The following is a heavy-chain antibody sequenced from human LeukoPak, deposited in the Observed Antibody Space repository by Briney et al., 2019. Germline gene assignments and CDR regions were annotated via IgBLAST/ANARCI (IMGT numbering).Heavy chain of an antibody. D-gene: IGHD3-22*01. V-gene: IGHV1-18*01. Sequence: ASVKVSCKASGYTFISYGISWVRQAPGQGLEWMGWISGYNGNTNYAQKLQGRVTMTTDTSTSTAYMELRSLRSDDTAVYYCATGPITMIVVPHFRDYFDYWGQGTLVTVSS. CDR1: GYTFISYG. CDR3: ATGPITMIVVPHFRDYFDY. J-gene: IGHJ4*02. CDR2: ISGYNGNT.